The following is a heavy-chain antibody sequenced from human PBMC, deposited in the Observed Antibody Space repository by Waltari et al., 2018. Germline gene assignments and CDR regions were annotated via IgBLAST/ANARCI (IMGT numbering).Heavy chain of an antibody. CDR1: GGSISSSNW. D-gene: IGHD3-10*01. CDR3: ARKRPAGKLVDY. CDR2: IYHSGST. J-gene: IGHJ4*02. Sequence: QVQMQESGPGLVKPSGTLYITCAVSGGSISSSNWWSWVRQPPGKGLEWIGEIYHSGSTNYNPSPKSRVTISVDKSKNQFSLKLSSVTAADTAVYYCARKRPAGKLVDYWGQGTLVTVSS. V-gene: IGHV4-4*02.